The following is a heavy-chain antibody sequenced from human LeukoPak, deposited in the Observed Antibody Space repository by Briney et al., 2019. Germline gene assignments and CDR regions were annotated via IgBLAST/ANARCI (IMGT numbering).Heavy chain of an antibody. V-gene: IGHV3-23*01. Sequence: GGSLRLSCAASGFTFSSYAMSWVRQAPGKGLERVSAISGSGDSTYYADSVKGRFTISRDNSKITLYLQMNSLRAEDTAVYYCAKENGDYVREYYFDYWGQGTLVTVSS. CDR2: ISGSGDST. J-gene: IGHJ4*02. CDR3: AKENGDYVREYYFDY. D-gene: IGHD4-17*01. CDR1: GFTFSSYA.